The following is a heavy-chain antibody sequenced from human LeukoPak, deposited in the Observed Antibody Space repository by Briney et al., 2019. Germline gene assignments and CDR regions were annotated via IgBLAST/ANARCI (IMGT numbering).Heavy chain of an antibody. J-gene: IGHJ4*02. D-gene: IGHD4-23*01. CDR3: ARRPDYGGTPTFDY. CDR2: IYSGGST. V-gene: IGHV3-66*01. Sequence: PGGSLRLSCAASGLTVNSHYMSWVRQAPGKGLEWVSVIYSGGSTYYADSVKGRFTISRDNSKNTLYLQLNSLRVEDTAVYYCARRPDYGGTPTFDYWGQGTLVTVSS. CDR1: GLTVNSHY.